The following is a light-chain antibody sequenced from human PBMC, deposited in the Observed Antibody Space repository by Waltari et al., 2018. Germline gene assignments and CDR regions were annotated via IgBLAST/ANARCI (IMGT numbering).Light chain of an antibody. Sequence: IVFTQSPAPLSRSPGERATLSCRASQSVSSYLAWYQQKPGQAPRLLIYEASNRATGIPARFSGSGSGTDFTLTISSLEPEDFAVYYCQQRSNWPTFGQGTRLEIK. CDR1: QSVSSY. J-gene: IGKJ5*01. V-gene: IGKV3-11*01. CDR3: QQRSNWPT. CDR2: EAS.